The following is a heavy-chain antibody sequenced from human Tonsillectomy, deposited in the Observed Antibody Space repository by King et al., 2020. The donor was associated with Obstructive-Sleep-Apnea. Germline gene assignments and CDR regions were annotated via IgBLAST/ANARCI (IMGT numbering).Heavy chain of an antibody. Sequence: EVQLVESGGGLVKPGGSLRLSCAASGFTFSNAWMSWVRQAPGKGLEWVGRIKSKADSESTDSATPVKGRFSISRDDSKNTLYLQMSSLKTEDTAVYYCTTQRKYDILTGYYAPTDFWGQGTLVTVSS. V-gene: IGHV3-15*01. CDR3: TTQRKYDILTGYYAPTDF. CDR2: IKSKADSEST. D-gene: IGHD3-9*01. J-gene: IGHJ4*02. CDR1: GFTFSNAW.